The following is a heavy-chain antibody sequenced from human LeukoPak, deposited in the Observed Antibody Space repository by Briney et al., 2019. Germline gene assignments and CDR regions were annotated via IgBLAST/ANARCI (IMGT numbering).Heavy chain of an antibody. Sequence: SETLSLTCTVSGGSISSSSYYWSWIRQPPGKGLEWIGEINHSGSTNYNPSLKSRVTISVDTSKSQFSLKLSSVTAADAAVYYCARVQELLRAMVDYWGQGTLVTVSS. CDR3: ARVQELLRAMVDY. CDR2: INHSGST. CDR1: GGSISSSSYY. J-gene: IGHJ4*02. V-gene: IGHV4-39*07. D-gene: IGHD1-26*01.